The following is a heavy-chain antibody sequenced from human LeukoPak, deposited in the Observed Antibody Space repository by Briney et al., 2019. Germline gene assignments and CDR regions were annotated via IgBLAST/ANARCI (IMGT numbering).Heavy chain of an antibody. CDR2: IIPIFGTA. D-gene: IGHD3-3*01. CDR3: ARVGNYDFPFDY. Sequence: SVKVSCKASGGTFSSYAISWVRQAPGQGLEWMGGIIPIFGTANYAQKFQGRVTITADESTSTAYKELSSLRSEDTAVYYCARVGNYDFPFDYWGQGTLVTVSS. CDR1: GGTFSSYA. J-gene: IGHJ4*02. V-gene: IGHV1-69*13.